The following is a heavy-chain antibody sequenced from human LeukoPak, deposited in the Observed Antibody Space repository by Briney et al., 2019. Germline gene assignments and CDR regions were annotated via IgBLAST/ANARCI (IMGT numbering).Heavy chain of an antibody. Sequence: ASVKVSCKASGYTFTDSFMHWVRQAPGHGPEWMGRIYPNNGATNYAQKFQGRVTMTSDPSLSAAYLEMTGLTSDDTAVYYCAKAPPVGPTTSPDSWGQGTLVTVSS. CDR1: GYTFTDSF. V-gene: IGHV1-2*06. CDR3: AKAPPVGPTTSPDS. CDR2: IYPNNGAT. J-gene: IGHJ4*02. D-gene: IGHD1-26*01.